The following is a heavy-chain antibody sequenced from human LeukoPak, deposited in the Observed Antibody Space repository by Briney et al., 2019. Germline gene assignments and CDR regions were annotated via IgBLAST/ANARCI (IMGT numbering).Heavy chain of an antibody. CDR3: AKDPSRDYEGSS. D-gene: IGHD4-17*01. Sequence: TGGSLRLSCTAAGFTFDDTAMHWVRQRPGQGLEWVSGIGWNSASIGYADSVKGRFTISRDNAKNSLYLHMNSLRTEDTAFYFCAKDPSRDYEGSSWGQGTPVTVSS. CDR1: GFTFDDTA. J-gene: IGHJ4*02. V-gene: IGHV3-9*01. CDR2: IGWNSASI.